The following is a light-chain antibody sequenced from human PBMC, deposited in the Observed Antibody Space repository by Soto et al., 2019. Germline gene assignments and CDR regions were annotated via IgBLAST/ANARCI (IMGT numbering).Light chain of an antibody. CDR2: AAS. J-gene: IGKJ4*01. CDR1: QGIRNY. Sequence: IQMTQSPSSLSASVGDRVTITCRASQGIRNYLAWYQQKPGKVPKLLIYAASTLQSGVPSRFSGSGSGTDFTLTISSLQPEDVATYYCQKYNSAPLTFGGGTKVDIK. CDR3: QKYNSAPLT. V-gene: IGKV1-27*01.